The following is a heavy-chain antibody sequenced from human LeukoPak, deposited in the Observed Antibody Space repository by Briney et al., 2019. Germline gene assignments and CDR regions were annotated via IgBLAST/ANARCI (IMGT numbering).Heavy chain of an antibody. Sequence: SETLSLTCTVSGGSISSYYWSWIRPPPGKGLEWIGYIYYSGSTNYNPSLKSRVTISVDTSKNQFSLKLSSVTAADTAVYYCARALGVGYDDYWGQGTLVTVSS. V-gene: IGHV4-59*01. CDR3: ARALGVGYDDY. J-gene: IGHJ4*02. CDR1: GGSISSYY. CDR2: IYYSGST. D-gene: IGHD3-16*01.